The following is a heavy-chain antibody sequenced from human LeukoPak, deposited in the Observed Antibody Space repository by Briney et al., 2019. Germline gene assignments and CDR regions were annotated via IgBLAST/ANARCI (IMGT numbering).Heavy chain of an antibody. J-gene: IGHJ4*02. Sequence: PSETLSLTCTVSGGSISSSSYYWGWIRQPPGKGLEWIGSIYYTGSTYYNPSLKSRVTISVDMSKNQFSLRLSSVTAADTAFYHCARTPDVTRWLQPFDYWGQGILVTVSS. CDR2: IYYTGST. CDR1: GGSISSSSYY. CDR3: ARTPDVTRWLQPFDY. D-gene: IGHD5-24*01. V-gene: IGHV4-39*07.